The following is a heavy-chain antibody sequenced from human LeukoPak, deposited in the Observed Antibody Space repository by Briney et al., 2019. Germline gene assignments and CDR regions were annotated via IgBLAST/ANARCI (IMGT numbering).Heavy chain of an antibody. V-gene: IGHV3-48*03. CDR1: GFTFSSYE. CDR3: ARDTPKYSSSGDY. CDR2: ISSGGSNM. Sequence: PGGSLRLSCAASGFTFSSYEMNWVRQAPGKGLEWISYISSGGSNMYYADFVKGRFTISRDNAKNSLFLQMNSLRAEDTAVYYCARDTPKYSSSGDYWGQGTLVTVSS. J-gene: IGHJ4*02. D-gene: IGHD6-6*01.